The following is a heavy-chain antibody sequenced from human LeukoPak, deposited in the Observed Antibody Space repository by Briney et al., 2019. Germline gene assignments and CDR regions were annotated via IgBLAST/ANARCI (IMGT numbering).Heavy chain of an antibody. CDR1: GLIFSS. J-gene: IGHJ3*02. CDR3: ARDGNDAFAI. Sequence: GGSLRLSCAASGLIFSSMHWVRQAPGKGLVWVAHLESDGSSTSYADSVKGRFTISRDNAKNTLYLQMNSLGAEDTAVYYCARDGNDAFAIWGQGTMVTVSS. CDR2: LESDGSST. V-gene: IGHV3-74*01.